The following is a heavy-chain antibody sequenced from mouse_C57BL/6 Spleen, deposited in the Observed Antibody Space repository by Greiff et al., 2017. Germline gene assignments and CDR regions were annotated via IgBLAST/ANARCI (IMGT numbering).Heavy chain of an antibody. D-gene: IGHD1-1*01. V-gene: IGHV5-4*03. Sequence: EVKVVESGGGLVKPGGSLKLSCAASGFTFSSYAMSWVRQTPEKRLEWVATISDGGSYTYYPDNVKGRFTISRDNAKNNLYLQRSHLKSEDTAMYYCARAYYYGSSDEGYYYAMDYWGQGTSVTVSS. CDR2: ISDGGSYT. CDR1: GFTFSSYA. CDR3: ARAYYYGSSDEGYYYAMDY. J-gene: IGHJ4*01.